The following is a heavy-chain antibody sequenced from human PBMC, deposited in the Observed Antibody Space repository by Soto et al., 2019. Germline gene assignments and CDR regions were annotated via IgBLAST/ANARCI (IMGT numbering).Heavy chain of an antibody. Sequence: GGSLRLSCAGSGFTFSRYSMNWVRQAPGKGLEWVASIGTRGDIYYAESVKGRLTISRDNAKNSLSLEMDSLRVEDTGVYYCAREETAWTLDYGLDVWGQGTTVTVSS. J-gene: IGHJ6*02. D-gene: IGHD2-21*02. CDR1: GFTFSRYS. CDR3: AREETAWTLDYGLDV. CDR2: IGTRGDI. V-gene: IGHV3-21*01.